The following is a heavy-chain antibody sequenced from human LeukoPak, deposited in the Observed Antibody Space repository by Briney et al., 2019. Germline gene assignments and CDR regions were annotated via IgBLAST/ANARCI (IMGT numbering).Heavy chain of an antibody. Sequence: PGGSLRLTCAASGFTFSGYSMNWVRQAPGKGLEWVSYISSSSTIYYADSVKGRFTISRDNAKNSLYLQMNSLRAEDTAVYYCARVFWSGYGLIYWGQGTLATVSS. CDR1: GFTFSGYS. D-gene: IGHD3-3*01. J-gene: IGHJ4*02. CDR2: ISSSSTI. V-gene: IGHV3-48*04. CDR3: ARVFWSGYGLIY.